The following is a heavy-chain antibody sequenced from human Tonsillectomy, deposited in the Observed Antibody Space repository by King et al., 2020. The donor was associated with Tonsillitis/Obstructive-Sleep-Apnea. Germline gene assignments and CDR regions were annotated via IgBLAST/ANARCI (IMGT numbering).Heavy chain of an antibody. CDR1: GGTFGDYA. D-gene: IGHD6-6*01. J-gene: IGHJ6*03. CDR2: IVPIFGSA. V-gene: IGHV1-69*01. CDR3: ARSIAARPRGYYYYYMDV. Sequence: QLVQSGADVRKPGSSVKVSCEASGGTFGDYAIYWVRQAPGQGLEWMGGIVPIFGSAHYAQRFQDRVTITADQSTSTAYMELSRLRSEDTAIYYCARSIAARPRGYYYYYMDVWGKGTTVTVSS.